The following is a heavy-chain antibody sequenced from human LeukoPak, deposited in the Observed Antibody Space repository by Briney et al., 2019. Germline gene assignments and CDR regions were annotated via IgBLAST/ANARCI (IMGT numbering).Heavy chain of an antibody. CDR2: IRYDGSNK. Sequence: GGSLRLSCAASEFTFSSYGMHWVRQAPGKGLEWVAFIRYDGSNKYYADSVKGRFTISRDNSKNTLYLQMISLRAEDTAVYFCAKDPMSVVAGLYFDYWGQGTLVTVSS. CDR3: AKDPMSVVAGLYFDY. V-gene: IGHV3-30*02. J-gene: IGHJ4*02. CDR1: EFTFSSYG. D-gene: IGHD6-19*01.